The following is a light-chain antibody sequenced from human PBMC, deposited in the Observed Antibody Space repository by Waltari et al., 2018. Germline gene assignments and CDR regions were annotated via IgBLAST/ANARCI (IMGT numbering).Light chain of an antibody. CDR2: VNSDGSH. Sequence: QLVLTQSPSASASLGASVKLTCTLSSGHSSNVIAWLQQRPETGPRYLMKVNSDGSHTKGDEVPERFSGSSSGAERYLTISNLQSEDEADYFCQTGGHGAWVFGGGTTLTVL. CDR3: QTGGHGAWV. CDR1: SGHSSNV. V-gene: IGLV4-69*01. J-gene: IGLJ3*02.